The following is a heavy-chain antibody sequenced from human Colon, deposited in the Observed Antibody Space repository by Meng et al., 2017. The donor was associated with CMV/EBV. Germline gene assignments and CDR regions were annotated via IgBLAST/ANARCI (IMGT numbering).Heavy chain of an antibody. CDR1: GFTFSDYY. CDR3: TRAILGPIIGEFEY. D-gene: IGHD3-10*01. Sequence: GESLKISCAASGFTFSDYYMTWIRQAPGKGLEWVASISKTSSFINYADSVKGRFIISRENAMNTVHLQMNSLRVEDTAVYYCTRAILGPIIGEFEYWGQGTLVTVSS. CDR2: ISKTSSFI. V-gene: IGHV3-11*06. J-gene: IGHJ4*02.